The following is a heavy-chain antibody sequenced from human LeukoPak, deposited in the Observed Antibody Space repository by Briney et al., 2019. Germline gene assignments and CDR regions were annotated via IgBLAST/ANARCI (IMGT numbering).Heavy chain of an antibody. J-gene: IGHJ5*02. CDR3: AREDFGYDILTGYYIQGWFDP. CDR2: ISSSSSYI. CDR1: GFTFSRYS. Sequence: GGSLRLSCAASGFTFSRYSMNWVRQAPGKGLEWVSSISSSSSYIYYADSVKGRFTISRDNAKNSLYLQMNSLRAEDTAVYYCAREDFGYDILTGYYIQGWFDPWGQGTLVTVSS. D-gene: IGHD3-9*01. V-gene: IGHV3-21*01.